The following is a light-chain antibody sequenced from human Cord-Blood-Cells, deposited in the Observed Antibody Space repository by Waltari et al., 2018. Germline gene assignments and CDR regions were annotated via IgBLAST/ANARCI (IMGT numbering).Light chain of an antibody. Sequence: DIQMTQSPSSLSASVGDRVTITCRASQSISSYLNWYQQKPGTAPKLLIYAASSLQIGVPSRFSVRGYGTDFTLTISSLQPEDCATYYIQQSYRTPWTFGQGTKVEIK. J-gene: IGKJ1*01. CDR2: AAS. V-gene: IGKV1-39*01. CDR1: QSISSY. CDR3: QQSYRTPWT.